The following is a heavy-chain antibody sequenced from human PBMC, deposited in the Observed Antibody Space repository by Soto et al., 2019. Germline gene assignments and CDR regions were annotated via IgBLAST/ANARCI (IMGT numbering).Heavy chain of an antibody. CDR3: ARDPPNDKTQLDYGMDV. V-gene: IGHV3-23*01. Sequence: EVQLLESGGGLGQGGGPQSPSWAPSGFTFTGVPLNGVRQVPGKGLEGVPLISARGGSTYYADSLKGRFTISRDNSKNTLYLQMNGLRAEDTGVYYCARDPPNDKTQLDYGMDVWGQGTAVTVSS. D-gene: IGHD2-2*01. CDR1: GFTFTGVP. CDR2: ISARGGST. J-gene: IGHJ6*02.